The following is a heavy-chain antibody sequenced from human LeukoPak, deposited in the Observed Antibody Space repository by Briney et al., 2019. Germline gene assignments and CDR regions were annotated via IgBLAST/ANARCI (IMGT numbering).Heavy chain of an antibody. D-gene: IGHD3-16*01. V-gene: IGHV3-21*01. J-gene: IGHJ6*02. CDR1: GFTFSSYS. CDR2: ISSSSSYI. Sequence: GGSLRLSCAASGFTFSSYSMNWVRQAPGKGLEWVSSISSSSSYIYYADSVKGRFTISRDNAKNSLYLQMNSLRPEDTAMYYCARVRGGRSWYYYGMDVWGRGTTVTVSS. CDR3: ARVRGGRSWYYYGMDV.